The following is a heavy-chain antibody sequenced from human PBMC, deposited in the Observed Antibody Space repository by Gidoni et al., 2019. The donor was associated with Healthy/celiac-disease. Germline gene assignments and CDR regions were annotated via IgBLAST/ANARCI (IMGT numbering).Heavy chain of an antibody. V-gene: IGHV4-39*01. CDR1: GGSISSSSYY. CDR2: IYYSGST. J-gene: IGHJ4*02. Sequence: QLQLQESGPGLVKPSETLSLTCTVSGGSISSSSYYWGWIRQPPGKGLEWIGSIYYSGSTYYNPSLKSRVTISVDTSKNQFSLKLSSVTAADTAVYYCARHDGPSYYYDSSGYGDYWGQGTLVTVSS. CDR3: ARHDGPSYYYDSSGYGDY. D-gene: IGHD3-22*01.